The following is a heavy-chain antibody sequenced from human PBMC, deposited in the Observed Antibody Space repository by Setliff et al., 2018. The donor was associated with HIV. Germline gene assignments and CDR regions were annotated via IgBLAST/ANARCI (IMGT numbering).Heavy chain of an antibody. CDR1: GGSITTTNYY. V-gene: IGHV4-39*07. D-gene: IGHD1-26*01. J-gene: IGHJ6*02. Sequence: SETLSLTCTVSGGSITTTNYYWGWIRQPPGKGLEGIGNIYQSGTTFYNASLRSRVTMSVDTSKNQFSLKLNFVTAADTAVYYCEAATVGQTGYYGIDVWGQGTAVTVSS. CDR2: IYQSGTT. CDR3: EAATVGQTGYYGIDV.